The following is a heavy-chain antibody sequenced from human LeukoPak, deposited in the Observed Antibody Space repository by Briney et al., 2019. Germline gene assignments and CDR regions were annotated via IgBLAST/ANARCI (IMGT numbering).Heavy chain of an antibody. D-gene: IGHD4-17*01. J-gene: IGHJ6*02. Sequence: QPGASLRLSCAASGFTLSSYAMSWVRQAPGKGLEWVSAISGSGGSTYYADSVKGRFTISRDNSKNTLYLQMNSLRAEDTAVYYCATFSFGDYYYYYGMDVWGQGTTVTVSS. CDR2: ISGSGGST. CDR1: GFTLSSYA. V-gene: IGHV3-23*01. CDR3: ATFSFGDYYYYYGMDV.